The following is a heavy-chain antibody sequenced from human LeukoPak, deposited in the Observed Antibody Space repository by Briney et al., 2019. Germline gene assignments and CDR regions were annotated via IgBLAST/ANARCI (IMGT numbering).Heavy chain of an antibody. CDR1: GYSFTSYW. J-gene: IGHJ4*02. CDR3: ARHQPDTPLATNFDY. Sequence: GESLKISCKGSGYSFTSYWIGWVRQMPGKGLEWMGIIYPGDSETRYSPSFQGQVTISGDKSISTAYLQWSSLKASDTAMYYCARHQPDTPLATNFDYWGQGTLVTLSS. D-gene: IGHD5-18*01. CDR2: IYPGDSET. V-gene: IGHV5-51*01.